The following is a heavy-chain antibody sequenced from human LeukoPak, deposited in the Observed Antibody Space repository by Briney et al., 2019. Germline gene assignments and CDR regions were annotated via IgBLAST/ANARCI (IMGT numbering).Heavy chain of an antibody. Sequence: GGSLRLSCAASGFTFSSYWMTWVRQAPGKGLEWVANIQHDGSEKYYVDSVKGRFTISRDNAKNSLYLHINSLRAEDTAVYYCARVAKERVGGVYYFDYWGQGTLVTVSS. D-gene: IGHD1-1*01. V-gene: IGHV3-7*01. CDR1: GFTFSSYW. J-gene: IGHJ4*02. CDR3: ARVAKERVGGVYYFDY. CDR2: IQHDGSEK.